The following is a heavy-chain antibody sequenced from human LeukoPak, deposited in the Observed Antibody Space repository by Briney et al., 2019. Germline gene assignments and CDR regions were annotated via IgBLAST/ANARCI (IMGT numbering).Heavy chain of an antibody. D-gene: IGHD3/OR15-3a*01. J-gene: IGHJ6*02. CDR2: MNPNSGNT. CDR3: ARGDGYPMIFGVVIIQDYYYYGMDV. Sequence: ASVKVSCKASGYTFTSYDINWVRQATGQGLEWMGWMNPNSGNTGYAQKFQGRVTMTRNTSISTAYMELSSLRSEDTAEYYCARGDGYPMIFGVVIIQDYYYYGMDVWGQGTTVTVSS. V-gene: IGHV1-8*01. CDR1: GYTFTSYD.